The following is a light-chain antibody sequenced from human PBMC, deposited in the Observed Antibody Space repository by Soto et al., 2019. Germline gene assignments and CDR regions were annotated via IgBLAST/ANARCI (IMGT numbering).Light chain of an antibody. CDR1: QSVGTY. Sequence: EIVLTQSPATLSLSPGERATLSCRASQSVGTYFAWYQQKTGQAPRLLIYDSSNRATGIPARFSGSGSGTDFTLTISSLAPEDFAVYYCQQRSDWPSTFGGGTKVEIK. CDR2: DSS. V-gene: IGKV3-11*01. CDR3: QQRSDWPST. J-gene: IGKJ4*01.